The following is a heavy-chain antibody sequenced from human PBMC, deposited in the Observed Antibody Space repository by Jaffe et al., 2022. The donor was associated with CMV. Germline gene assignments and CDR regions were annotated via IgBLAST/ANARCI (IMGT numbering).Heavy chain of an antibody. J-gene: IGHJ4*02. CDR1: GGTFGNYA. Sequence: QVQLVQSGAEVAKPGSSLKVSCKASGGTFGNYAIHWVRQAPGQGLEWMGGIIPVFHTADYARKFQDRIRMTADEFTTTVYMELTSLRSDDTALYYCVRGEVDYGDYQADSWGQGTLITVSS. CDR2: IIPVFHTA. V-gene: IGHV1-69*01. D-gene: IGHD4-17*01. CDR3: VRGEVDYGDYQADS.